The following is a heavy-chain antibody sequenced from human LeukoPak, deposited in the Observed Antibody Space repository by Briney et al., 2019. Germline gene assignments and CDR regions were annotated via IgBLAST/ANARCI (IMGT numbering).Heavy chain of an antibody. V-gene: IGHV3-74*01. J-gene: IGHJ4*02. CDR3: ATGHSYGYDY. CDR2: VKGDGRTT. Sequence: GGSLRLSCAASGLTFSDFLMHWVRQPPGKGLVWVALVKGDGRTTIYADSVKGRFTISRDNAKNTLHLQMNSLRADDSGVYYCATGHSYGYDYWGQGVLVTVSS. D-gene: IGHD5-18*01. CDR1: GLTFSDFL.